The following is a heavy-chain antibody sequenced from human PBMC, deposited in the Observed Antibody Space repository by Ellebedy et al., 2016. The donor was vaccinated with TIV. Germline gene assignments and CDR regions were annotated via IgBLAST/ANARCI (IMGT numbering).Heavy chain of an antibody. D-gene: IGHD4-17*01. J-gene: IGHJ4*02. Sequence: ASVKVSCKASGYTFTAYHIHWVRQAPGQGLEWMGWINPNSGGTNYAQKFQGRVTMTRDRSMSTAYMELSSLRSEDTAMYYCASGDYFDYWGQGTLVTVSS. CDR3: ASGDYFDY. CDR1: GYTFTAYH. V-gene: IGHV1-2*02. CDR2: INPNSGGT.